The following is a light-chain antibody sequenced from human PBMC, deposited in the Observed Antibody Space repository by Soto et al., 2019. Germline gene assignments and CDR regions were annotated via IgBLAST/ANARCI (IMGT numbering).Light chain of an antibody. V-gene: IGLV4-69*01. Sequence: QAVVTQSPSASASLGASVKLTCTLRSGHSSYAIAWHQQQPEKGPRYLMKLNSDGSHRKGDGIPDRFSGSSSGAEHYLTISSLQSEDEADYYCQTWGTGIGVFGGGTKVTGL. CDR2: LNSDGSH. CDR3: QTWGTGIGV. CDR1: SGHSSYA. J-gene: IGLJ2*01.